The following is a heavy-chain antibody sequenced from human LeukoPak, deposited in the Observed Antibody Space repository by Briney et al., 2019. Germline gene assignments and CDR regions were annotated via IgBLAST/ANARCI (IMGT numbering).Heavy chain of an antibody. CDR1: GFTFSSYG. Sequence: GGSLRLSCAASGFTFSSYGMHWVRQAPGKGLEWVAFIRYDGSNKYYADSVKGRFTISRDNSKNTLYLQMNSLRAEDTAVYYCAKDPYSSSWHAPASDYWGQGTLVTVSS. V-gene: IGHV3-30*02. CDR3: AKDPYSSSWHAPASDY. CDR2: IRYDGSNK. D-gene: IGHD6-13*01. J-gene: IGHJ4*02.